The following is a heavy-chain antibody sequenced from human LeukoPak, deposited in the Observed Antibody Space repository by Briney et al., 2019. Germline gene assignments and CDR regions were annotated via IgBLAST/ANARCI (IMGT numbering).Heavy chain of an antibody. D-gene: IGHD2-2*02. V-gene: IGHV1-2*02. CDR3: ARGVAVVPAVITGIDH. CDR1: GYTFTGYY. CDR2: INPNSGGT. Sequence: ASVKVCCKASGYTFTGYYMHWVRQAPGQGLEWMGWINPNSGGTNYAQKFQGRVTMTRDTSISTAYMELSRLRSDDTAVYYCARGVAVVPAVITGIDHWGQGTLVTVSS. J-gene: IGHJ4*02.